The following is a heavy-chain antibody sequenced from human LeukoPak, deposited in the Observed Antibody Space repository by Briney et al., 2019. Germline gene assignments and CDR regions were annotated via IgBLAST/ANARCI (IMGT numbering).Heavy chain of an antibody. CDR2: IRNRANGHTT. Sequence: GGSLRLSCAASGITFSDSFFDWVRQAPGKGLEWVGHIRNRANGHTTEHAPSVKGRFTLSRDDSKNSLYLQMNSPQTEDTAVYYCARVRVNVRGCYDYWGQGTLVTVSS. J-gene: IGHJ4*02. D-gene: IGHD2-15*01. CDR1: GITFSDSF. CDR3: ARVRVNVRGCYDY. V-gene: IGHV3-72*01.